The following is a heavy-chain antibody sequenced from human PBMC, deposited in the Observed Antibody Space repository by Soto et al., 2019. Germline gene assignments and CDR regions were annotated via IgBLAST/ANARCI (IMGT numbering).Heavy chain of an antibody. J-gene: IGHJ4*02. CDR3: ARRAETNGWNGFGADKYYFDF. CDR1: GYTFTSYD. CDR2: LNPNTGDS. V-gene: IGHV1-8*01. D-gene: IGHD1-1*01. Sequence: ASVKVSCKASGYTFTSYDIYWVRQATGHGLEWMGWLNPNTGDSAYAQKFQGRISVTSDTSINTVHMELSSLRSEDTAVYYCARRAETNGWNGFGADKYYFDFWGQGTLVTVSS.